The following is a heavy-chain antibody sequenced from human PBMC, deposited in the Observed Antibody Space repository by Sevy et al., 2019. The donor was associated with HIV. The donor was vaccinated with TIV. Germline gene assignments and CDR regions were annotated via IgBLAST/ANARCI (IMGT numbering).Heavy chain of an antibody. J-gene: IGHJ4*02. D-gene: IGHD1-26*01. CDR1: GFTFSDYY. V-gene: IGHV3-11*01. CDR3: ASYPASGSEEWG. CDR2: ISSSGSTI. Sequence: GGSLRLSCAASGFTFSDYYMSWIRQAPGKGLEWVSYISSSGSTIYYADSMKGRFTISRDNAKNSLYLQMNSLRAEDTAVYYCASYPASGSEEWGWGQGTLVTVSS.